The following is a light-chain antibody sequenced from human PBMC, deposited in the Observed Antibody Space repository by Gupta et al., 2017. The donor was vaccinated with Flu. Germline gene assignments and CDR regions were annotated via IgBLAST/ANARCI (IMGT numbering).Light chain of an antibody. J-gene: IGKJ2*01. CDR2: AAS. V-gene: IGKV1-39*01. CDR1: QTISNY. CDR3: QQSYSIPYT. Sequence: DIQVTQSPSSLSASVGDRVTITCRASQTISNYLNWYQQNPGKAPRLLIYAASSLQSGVPSRFSGSGSGTDFTLTISRLQPEDFATYYCQQSYSIPYTFGQGTKLDIK.